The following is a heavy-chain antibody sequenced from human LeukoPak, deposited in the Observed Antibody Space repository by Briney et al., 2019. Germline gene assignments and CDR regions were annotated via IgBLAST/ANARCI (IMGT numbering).Heavy chain of an antibody. Sequence: PGGSLRLSCAASGFTFSGSAMHWVRQASGKGLELVGRIRSKANSYATAYAASVKGRFTISRDDSKNTAYLQMNSLKTEDTAVYYCTRPLDDYGDYWGQGTLVTVSS. CDR2: IRSKANSYAT. CDR1: GFTFSGSA. CDR3: TRPLDDYGDY. J-gene: IGHJ4*02. V-gene: IGHV3-73*01.